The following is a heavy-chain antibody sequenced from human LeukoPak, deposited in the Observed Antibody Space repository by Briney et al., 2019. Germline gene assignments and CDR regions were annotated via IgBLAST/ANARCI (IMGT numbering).Heavy chain of an antibody. CDR1: GFTFSDYY. V-gene: IGHV3-11*05. CDR2: ISSSSSYT. D-gene: IGHD3-3*01. J-gene: IGHJ4*02. Sequence: GGSLRLSCAASGFTFSDYYMSWIRQAPGKGLEWVSCISSSSSYTNYADSVKGRFTISRDNSKNSLYLQMNSLRAEDTAVYYCAKVGFSEMEWLLYSDHWGQGTLVTVSS. CDR3: AKVGFSEMEWLLYSDH.